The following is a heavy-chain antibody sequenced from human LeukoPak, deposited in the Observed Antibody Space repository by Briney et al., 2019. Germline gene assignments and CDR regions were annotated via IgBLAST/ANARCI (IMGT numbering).Heavy chain of an antibody. V-gene: IGHV3-23*01. CDR3: EKDYSTGGRDY. CDR2: ISGCGGSI. J-gene: IGHJ4*02. CDR1: GFTFSSYA. Sequence: GGSLRLSCAASGFTFSSYAMSWVRQAPGEGLEWVSAISGCGGSIYYADSVKGRFTISRVNAKNILDVQMNSRSAEDPVFSYCEKDYSTGGRDYRRQGAMVTVSS. D-gene: IGHD2/OR15-2a*01.